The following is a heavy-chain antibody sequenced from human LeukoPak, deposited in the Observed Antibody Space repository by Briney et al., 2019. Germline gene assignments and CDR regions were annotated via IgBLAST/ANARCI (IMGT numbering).Heavy chain of an antibody. D-gene: IGHD3-3*01. V-gene: IGHV1-69*05. CDR2: IIPIFGTA. Sequence: SVKVSCKASGYTFTSYDISWVRQAPGQGLEWMGRIIPIFGTANYAQKFQGRVTITTDESTSTAYMELSSLRSEDTAVYYCASGVPAARTRDFWSGYYPSIYYYYYYMDVWGKGTTVTVSS. CDR1: GYTFTSYD. CDR3: ASGVPAARTRDFWSGYYPSIYYYYYYMDV. J-gene: IGHJ6*03.